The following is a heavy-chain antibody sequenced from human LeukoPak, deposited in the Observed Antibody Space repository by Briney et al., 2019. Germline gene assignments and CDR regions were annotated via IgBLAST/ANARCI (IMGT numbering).Heavy chain of an antibody. CDR1: GFTFSSYA. CDR2: ISSSGGST. CDR3: AKNSGRLSGLMTTVTTIAFDI. J-gene: IGHJ3*02. Sequence: GGSLRLSCAASGFTFSSYAMSWVRQAPGKGLEWVSAISSSGGSTYYADSVKGRFTISRDNSKNTLYLQMNSLRAEDTAVYYCAKNSGRLSGLMTTVTTIAFDIWGQGTMVTVSS. D-gene: IGHD4-17*01. V-gene: IGHV3-23*01.